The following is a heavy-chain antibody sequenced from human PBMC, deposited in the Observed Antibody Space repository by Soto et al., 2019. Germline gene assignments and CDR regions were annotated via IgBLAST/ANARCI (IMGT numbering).Heavy chain of an antibody. CDR3: ARGSNGYHFDY. D-gene: IGHD1-1*01. CDR1: GFTFSSYA. J-gene: IGHJ4*02. V-gene: IGHV3-64*01. Sequence: GGSLRLSCAASGFTFSSYAMHWVRQAPGKGLKYVSVISSNRGSTDYANSVNGKFTISRDNSKNTLYLQMGSLRAEDMAVYYCARGSNGYHFDYWGQGTLVTVSS. CDR2: ISSNRGST.